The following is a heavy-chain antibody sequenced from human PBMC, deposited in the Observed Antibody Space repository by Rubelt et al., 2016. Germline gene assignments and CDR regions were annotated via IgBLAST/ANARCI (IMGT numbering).Heavy chain of an antibody. CDR2: ITPHGTH. CDR3: AGEYGMDV. Sequence: QVQLQQWGAGLLKPSETLSLTCAVFGGSFSGYSRSWLRQPPGQGLEWIGEITPHGTHNSKPSLKSRVTTSADTSKKHFSLELSSGTAADTAVYYCAGEYGMDVWGQGTTVTVSS. D-gene: IGHD2/OR15-2a*01. V-gene: IGHV4-34*02. J-gene: IGHJ6*02. CDR1: GGSFSGYS.